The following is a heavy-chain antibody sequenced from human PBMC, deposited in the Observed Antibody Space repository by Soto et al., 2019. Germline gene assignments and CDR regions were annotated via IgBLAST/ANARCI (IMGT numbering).Heavy chain of an antibody. CDR2: ISYDGSNK. CDR3: ARDRADGRAAAWGGMDV. J-gene: IGHJ6*02. V-gene: IGHV3-30-3*01. CDR1: GFTFSSYA. Sequence: QVQLVESGGGVVQPGRSLRLSCAASGFTFSSYAMHWVRQAPGKWLEWVAVISYDGSNKYYADSVKGRFTISRDNSKNTLYLQMNSLRAEDTAVYYCARDRADGRAAAWGGMDVWGQGTTVTVSS. D-gene: IGHD6-13*01.